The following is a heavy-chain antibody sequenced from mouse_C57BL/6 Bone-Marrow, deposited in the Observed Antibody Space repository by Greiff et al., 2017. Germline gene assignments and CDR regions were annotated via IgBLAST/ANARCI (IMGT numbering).Heavy chain of an antibody. CDR2: INPGSGGT. CDR1: GYAFTNYL. J-gene: IGHJ1*03. Sequence: QVQLQQSGAELVRPGTSVKVSCKASGYAFTNYLIEWIGVINPGSGGTNYNEKFKGKATLTADKSPSTAYMQPSSLTSEDSAVYFCARKERDWYFDVWGTGTTVTVSS. CDR3: ARKERDWYFDV. V-gene: IGHV1-54*01.